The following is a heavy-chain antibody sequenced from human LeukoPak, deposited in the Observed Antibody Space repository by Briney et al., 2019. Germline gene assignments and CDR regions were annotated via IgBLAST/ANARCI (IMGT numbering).Heavy chain of an antibody. J-gene: IGHJ4*02. Sequence: LRLSCAASGFTFSSYAMSWIRQHPGKGLEWIGYIYYSGSTYYNPSLKSRVTISVDTSKNQFSLKLSSVTAADTAVYYCARAGTGDYHFDYWGQGTLVTVSS. V-gene: IGHV4-31*02. CDR2: IYYSGST. CDR3: ARAGTGDYHFDY. CDR1: GFTFSSYA. D-gene: IGHD4-17*01.